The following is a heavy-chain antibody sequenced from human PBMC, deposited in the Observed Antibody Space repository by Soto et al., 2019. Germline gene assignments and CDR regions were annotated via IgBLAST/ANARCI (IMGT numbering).Heavy chain of an antibody. CDR3: AKGSNTNNNYYYYMDV. J-gene: IGHJ6*03. CDR1: GFTFSDYS. D-gene: IGHD2-2*01. CDR2: ISNTGAKT. Sequence: EVQVLESGGGLVQPGGSLRLSCAASGFTFSDYSLSWVRQAPGEGPEWVSTISNTGAKTYYADSVKGRITVSRDNFKNTLSLQMNSLSAADTAVYYCAKGSNTNNNYYYYMDVWGKGTAVTVSS. V-gene: IGHV3-23*01.